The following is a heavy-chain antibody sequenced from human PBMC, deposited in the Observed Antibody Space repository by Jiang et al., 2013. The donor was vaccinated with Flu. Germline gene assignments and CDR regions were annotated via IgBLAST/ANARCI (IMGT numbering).Heavy chain of an antibody. CDR3: AKDLTSGEYSDHFFDY. CDR1: GFTFGSYA. V-gene: IGHV3-23*01. J-gene: IGHJ4*02. D-gene: IGHD4-17*01. CDR2: VSASGGVT. Sequence: VQLLESGGGLVQPGGSLRLSCAASGFTFGSYAMNWVRQAPGKGLEWVSSVSASGGVTYYADSVKGRFNLYRDNSQNMLYMKMSSLRAEDTAVYYCAKDLTSGEYSDHFFDYWGQGTLVTVSS.